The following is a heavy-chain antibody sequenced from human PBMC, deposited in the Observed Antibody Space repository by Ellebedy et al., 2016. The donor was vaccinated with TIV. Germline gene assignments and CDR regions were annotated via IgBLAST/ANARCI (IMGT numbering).Heavy chain of an antibody. D-gene: IGHD5-24*01. V-gene: IGHV3-13*01. J-gene: IGHJ4*02. CDR1: GFTFSSYD. CDR2: IGTAGDT. Sequence: GESLKISXAASGFTFSSYDMHWVRQATGKGLEWVSAIGTAGDTYYPGSVKGRFTISRDNSKNTLYLQMNSLRAEDTAVYYCARDLEYWGQGTLVTVSS. CDR3: ARDLEY.